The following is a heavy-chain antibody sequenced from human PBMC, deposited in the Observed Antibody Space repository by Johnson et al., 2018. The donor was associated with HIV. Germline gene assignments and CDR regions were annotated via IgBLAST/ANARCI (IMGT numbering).Heavy chain of an antibody. CDR1: GFTLDDYA. D-gene: IGHD3-10*01. V-gene: IGHV3-23*04. CDR2: ISGSGGST. CDR3: AKTVGKGWDALDI. Sequence: VQLVESGGGLVQPGRSLRLSCAASGFTLDDYAMHWVRQAPGKGLEWVSAISGSGGSTYYADSVKGRFTISRDNSKNTLYLQMNSLRAEDTAVYYCAKTVGKGWDALDIWGQGTMVTVSS. J-gene: IGHJ3*02.